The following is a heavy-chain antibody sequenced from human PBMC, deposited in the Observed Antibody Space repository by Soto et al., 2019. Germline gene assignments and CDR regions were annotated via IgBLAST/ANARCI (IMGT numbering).Heavy chain of an antibody. Sequence: GGSLRLSCAASGFTFSSYSMNWVRQAPGKGLEWVSYISSSSSSIYYADSVKGRFTISRDNAQNSLYLQMNSLRAEDTAVYYCAASHCSGGSCYQNWFDPWGQGTLVTVSS. CDR3: AASHCSGGSCYQNWFDP. D-gene: IGHD2-15*01. CDR2: ISSSSSSI. V-gene: IGHV3-48*01. CDR1: GFTFSSYS. J-gene: IGHJ5*02.